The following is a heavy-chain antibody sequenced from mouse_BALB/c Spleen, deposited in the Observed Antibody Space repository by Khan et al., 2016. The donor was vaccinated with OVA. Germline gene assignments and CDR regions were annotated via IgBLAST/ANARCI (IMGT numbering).Heavy chain of an antibody. Sequence: VQLKESGPELMKPGASVKISCKASGYSFTSYYIHWVMQRHGESLEWIGYIDPFSGGSTYNQKFKVKATLTVDKSSSTAYIHLSNLTSEDSAVYYCTRQGYVAWFTYGGQGTLVTVSA. CDR3: TRQGYVAWFTY. D-gene: IGHD2-2*01. CDR1: GYSFTSYY. CDR2: IDPFSGGS. V-gene: IGHV1-31*01. J-gene: IGHJ3*01.